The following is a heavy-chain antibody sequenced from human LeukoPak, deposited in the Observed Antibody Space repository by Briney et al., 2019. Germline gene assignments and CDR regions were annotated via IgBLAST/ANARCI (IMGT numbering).Heavy chain of an antibody. J-gene: IGHJ5*02. D-gene: IGHD3-3*01. Sequence: SETLSLTCAVYGGSFSGYYSSWIRQPPGKGLEWIGEINHSGSTNYNPSLKSRVTISVDTSKNQFSLKLSSVTAADTAVYYCARSLRPFFGWFDPWGQGTLVTVSS. CDR3: ARSLRPFFGWFDP. CDR2: INHSGST. CDR1: GGSFSGYY. V-gene: IGHV4-34*01.